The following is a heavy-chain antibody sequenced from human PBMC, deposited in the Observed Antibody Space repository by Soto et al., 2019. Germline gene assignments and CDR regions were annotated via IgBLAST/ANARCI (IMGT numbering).Heavy chain of an antibody. Sequence: GASVKVSCKASGYSFISYYMNWVRQAPGQGLEWMGIINPRDDTTSYVQKFQGRVTMTRDTSTSTVYMELSSLRAEDTAVYYCAKETTIFGVVINFPYYFDYWGQGTLVTVSS. V-gene: IGHV1-46*01. CDR2: INPRDDTT. CDR3: AKETTIFGVVINFPYYFDY. CDR1: GYSFISYY. D-gene: IGHD3-3*01. J-gene: IGHJ4*02.